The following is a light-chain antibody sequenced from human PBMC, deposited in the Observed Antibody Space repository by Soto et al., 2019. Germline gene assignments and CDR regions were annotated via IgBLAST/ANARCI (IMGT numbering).Light chain of an antibody. Sequence: DIVMTQSPDSLAVSLGERATINCKSSQSVLYSSNNKNYLAWYQQKPGQAPRLLIYDASNRATGIPARFSGSGSGTDFTLTINSPEPEDFAVYYCQQRNVWPPITFGQGTRLQIK. J-gene: IGKJ5*01. V-gene: IGKV4-1*01. CDR1: QSVLYSSNNKNY. CDR2: DAS. CDR3: QQRNVWPPIT.